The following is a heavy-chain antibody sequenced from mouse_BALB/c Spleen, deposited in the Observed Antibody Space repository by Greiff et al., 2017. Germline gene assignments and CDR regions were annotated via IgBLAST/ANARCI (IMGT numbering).Heavy chain of an antibody. J-gene: IGHJ2*01. CDR2: INPSSGYT. D-gene: IGHD2-13*01. CDR1: GYTFTSYT. CDR3: ARGGDYD. V-gene: IGHV1-4*01. Sequence: QVHVKQSGAELARPGASVKMSCKASGYTFTSYTMHWVKQRPGQGLEWIGYINPSSGYTNYNQKFKDKATLTADKSSSTAYMQLSSLTSEDSAVYYCARGGDYDWGQGTTLTVSS.